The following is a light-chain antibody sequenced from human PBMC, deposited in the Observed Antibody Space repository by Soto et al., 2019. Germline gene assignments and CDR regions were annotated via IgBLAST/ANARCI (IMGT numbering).Light chain of an antibody. V-gene: IGKV1-16*01. CDR1: QGIGNF. J-gene: IGKJ4*01. CDR3: QQYPSYPVT. Sequence: DIQMTQSPSSLYASVGDTVTITCRASQGIGNFLAWFQQKPGKAPTSLISEASSLQSGVPSRFSGSGSGTDFTLTISSLQPEDFATYYCQQYPSYPVTFGGGTKVEFK. CDR2: EAS.